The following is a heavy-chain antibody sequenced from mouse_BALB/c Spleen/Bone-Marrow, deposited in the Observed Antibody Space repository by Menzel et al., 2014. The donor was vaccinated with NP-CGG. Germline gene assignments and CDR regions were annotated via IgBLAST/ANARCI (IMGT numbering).Heavy chain of an antibody. V-gene: IGHV1-7*01. CDR2: INPSTAYT. J-gene: IGHJ3*01. CDR1: GYTFTVYW. D-gene: IGHD1-2*01. Sequence: VQLQQSGAELAKSGASVKMSCKASGYTFTVYWIHWVKQRPGQGLEWIGYINPSTAYTEYNQKFKDKAALTADKSSTTACMQLSSLTSEDSAVYYCALTTATPFAYWGQETLGTVS. CDR3: ALTTATPFAY.